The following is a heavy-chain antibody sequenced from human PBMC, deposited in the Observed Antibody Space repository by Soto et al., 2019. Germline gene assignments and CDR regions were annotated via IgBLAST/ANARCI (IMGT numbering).Heavy chain of an antibody. CDR1: GDSMSSGAYY. J-gene: IGHJ4*02. CDR3: ASTYSGYLDN. Sequence: SETLSLTYSVSGDSMSSGAYYWSWIRQHPGQGLEWIAYIYHSGDTHYNPSLRSRITISVDTSKNQFSLKLTSVTDADTAVYYCASTYSGYLDNWGQGTLVTVSS. V-gene: IGHV4-31*03. CDR2: IYHSGDT. D-gene: IGHD3-22*01.